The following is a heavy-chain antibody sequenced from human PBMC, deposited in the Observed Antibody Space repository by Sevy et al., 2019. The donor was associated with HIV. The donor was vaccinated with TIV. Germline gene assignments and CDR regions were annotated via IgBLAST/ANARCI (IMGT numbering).Heavy chain of an antibody. CDR1: GFTFSSYA. J-gene: IGHJ3*02. Sequence: GGSLRLSCAASGFTFSSYAMRWVRQAPGKGLEWVAVISYDGSNKYYADSVKGRFTISRDNSKNTLYLQMNSLRAEDTAVYYCARAILTGYYGEYTFDIWGQGTMVTVSS. CDR2: ISYDGSNK. D-gene: IGHD3-9*01. CDR3: ARAILTGYYGEYTFDI. V-gene: IGHV3-30*04.